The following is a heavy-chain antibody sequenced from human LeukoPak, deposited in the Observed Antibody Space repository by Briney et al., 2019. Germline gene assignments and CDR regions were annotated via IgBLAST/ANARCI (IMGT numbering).Heavy chain of an antibody. CDR1: GFTFSSYG. Sequence: GGSLRLSCAASGFTFSSYGMHWVRQAPGKGLEWMAFIRYDGSNKYYADSVKGRFTISRDNSKNTLYLQMNSLRAEDTAVYYCASSTVTRYYYYYYMDVWGKGTTVTVSS. CDR3: ASSTVTRYYYYYYMDV. V-gene: IGHV3-30*02. D-gene: IGHD4-17*01. CDR2: IRYDGSNK. J-gene: IGHJ6*03.